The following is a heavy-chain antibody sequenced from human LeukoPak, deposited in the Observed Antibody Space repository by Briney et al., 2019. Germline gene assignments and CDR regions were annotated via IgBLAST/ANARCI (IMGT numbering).Heavy chain of an antibody. D-gene: IGHD3-10*01. J-gene: IGHJ3*02. Sequence: GGSLRLSCEASGFTFSHYGMHWVRQAPGKGLEWVAVISSDGSERYYSDSVKGRFTISRDNSKNTLDLQMDSLRAEDTAVYYCAKKRGSRTLPRSGFDIWGQGTMVTVSA. CDR3: AKKRGSRTLPRSGFDI. V-gene: IGHV3-30*18. CDR2: ISSDGSER. CDR1: GFTFSHYG.